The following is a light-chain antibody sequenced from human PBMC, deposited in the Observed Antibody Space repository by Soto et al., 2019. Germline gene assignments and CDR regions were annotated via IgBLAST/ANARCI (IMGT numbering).Light chain of an antibody. Sequence: DIQMTQSPSTLSGSVGDRVTITCRASQTISSWLAWYQQKPGKAPKLLIYKASTLKSGVPSLFSGSGSGTEFTRTSGSLQPDDFAAYSGQHDNSYSGAFGQGTKVDIK. CDR3: QHDNSYSGA. CDR1: QTISSW. V-gene: IGKV1-5*03. J-gene: IGKJ1*01. CDR2: KAS.